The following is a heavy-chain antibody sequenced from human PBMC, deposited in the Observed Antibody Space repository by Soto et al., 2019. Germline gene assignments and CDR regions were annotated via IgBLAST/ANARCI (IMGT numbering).Heavy chain of an antibody. D-gene: IGHD3-22*01. CDR2: IIPIFGTA. V-gene: IGHV1-69*13. J-gene: IGHJ4*02. CDR1: GGTFSSYA. Sequence: SVKVSCKASGGTFSSYAISWVRQAPGQGLEWMGGIIPIFGTANYAQKFQGRVTITADESTSTAYMELSSLRSEDTAVYYCARALRYYDSSGYYYGLDYWGQGTLVTVSS. CDR3: ARALRYYDSSGYYYGLDY.